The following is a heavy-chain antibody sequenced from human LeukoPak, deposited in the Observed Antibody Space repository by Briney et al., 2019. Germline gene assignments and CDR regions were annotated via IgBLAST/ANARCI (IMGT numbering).Heavy chain of an antibody. V-gene: IGHV4-34*01. Sequence: SETLSLTCAVYGGSFSGYYWSWIRQPPGKGLEWIGEINHSGSTNYNPSIKSRVTISVDTSKNQFSLKLSSVTAADTAVYYCARGRMYSSSWYVGYWGQGTLVTVSS. CDR1: GGSFSGYY. D-gene: IGHD6-13*01. J-gene: IGHJ4*02. CDR3: ARGRMYSSSWYVGY. CDR2: INHSGST.